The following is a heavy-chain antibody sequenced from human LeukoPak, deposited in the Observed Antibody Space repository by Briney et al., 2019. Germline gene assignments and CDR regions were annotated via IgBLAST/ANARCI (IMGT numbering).Heavy chain of an antibody. Sequence: GGSLRLSCAASGFTFSSYAMSWVRQAPGKGLEWVSTISGSGGGRHYADSVKGQFTISRDNSKNTLYLQMNSLRAEDTAIYYCAKDRGLDYSDSSGYGLDDAFDIWGQGTMVTVSS. CDR1: GFTFSSYA. CDR2: ISGSGGGR. J-gene: IGHJ3*02. D-gene: IGHD3-22*01. CDR3: AKDRGLDYSDSSGYGLDDAFDI. V-gene: IGHV3-23*01.